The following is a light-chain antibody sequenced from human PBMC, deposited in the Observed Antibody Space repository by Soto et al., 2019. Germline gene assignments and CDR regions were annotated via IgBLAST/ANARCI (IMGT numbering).Light chain of an antibody. CDR1: SSDFGGHNY. J-gene: IGLJ1*01. V-gene: IGLV2-14*01. CDR2: DVS. CDR3: NSYTSSSKV. Sequence: QSVLTQPASVSGSPGQPITISCTGTSSDFGGHNYVSWYQQHPGKAPKLMIYDVSNRPSGVSNRFSGSKSGNTASLTISGLQAEDEADYYCNSYTSSSKVFGTGTKVTVL.